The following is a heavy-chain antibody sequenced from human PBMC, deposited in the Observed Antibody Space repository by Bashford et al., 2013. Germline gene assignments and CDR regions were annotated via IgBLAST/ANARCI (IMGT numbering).Heavy chain of an antibody. Sequence: ASVKVSCKASGYTFIRNDINWVRQATGQGLEWMGWMNPYSGDTAYAQNFQGRVSMTRDTSISTAYMELSSLSADDTAVYYCVKDDYGMDVWGQGTTVTVSS. CDR1: GYTFIRND. J-gene: IGHJ6*02. V-gene: IGHV1-8*01. CDR3: VKDDYGMDV. CDR2: MNPYSGDT.